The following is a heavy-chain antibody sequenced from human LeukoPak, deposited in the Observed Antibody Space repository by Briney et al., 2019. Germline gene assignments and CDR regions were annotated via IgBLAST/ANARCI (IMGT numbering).Heavy chain of an antibody. D-gene: IGHD3-10*01. Sequence: ASVKVSRKASGYTFTSYDINWVRQATGQGLEWMGWMNPNSGNTGYAQKFQGRVTITRNTSISTAYMELSSLRSEDTAVYYCARGLGPSDDMVRGVIGSYWGQGTLVTVSS. CDR3: ARGLGPSDDMVRGVIGSY. CDR2: MNPNSGNT. V-gene: IGHV1-8*03. J-gene: IGHJ4*02. CDR1: GYTFTSYD.